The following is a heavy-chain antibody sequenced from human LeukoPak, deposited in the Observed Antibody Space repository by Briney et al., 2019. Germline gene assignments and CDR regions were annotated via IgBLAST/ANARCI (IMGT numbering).Heavy chain of an antibody. Sequence: GGSLRLSCAASGFTFSSYAMSWVRQAPGKGLEWVSGTSGSGGSTYYADSVKGRFTISRDNSKNTLYLQMNSLRAEDTAVYYCAKDRGYYDSSGYTWGQGTLVTVSS. CDR2: TSGSGGST. CDR3: AKDRGYYDSSGYT. D-gene: IGHD3-22*01. CDR1: GFTFSSYA. V-gene: IGHV3-23*01. J-gene: IGHJ4*02.